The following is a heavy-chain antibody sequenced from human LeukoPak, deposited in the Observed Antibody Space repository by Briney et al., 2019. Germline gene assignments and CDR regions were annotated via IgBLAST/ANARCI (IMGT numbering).Heavy chain of an antibody. D-gene: IGHD2-15*01. V-gene: IGHV3-74*01. Sequence: GGSLRLSCAASGFTFSSYAMHWVRQAPGKGLVWVSRIKSDGSRTDYADSVKGRFTISRDNAKNTLYLQMNSLGAEDTAVYYCARELPFDYWGQGTLVTVSS. CDR1: GFTFSSYA. J-gene: IGHJ4*02. CDR3: ARELPFDY. CDR2: IKSDGSRT.